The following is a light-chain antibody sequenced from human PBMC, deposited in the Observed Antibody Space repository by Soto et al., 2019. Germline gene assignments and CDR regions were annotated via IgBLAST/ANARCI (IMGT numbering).Light chain of an antibody. CDR1: QSINAW. V-gene: IGKV1-5*01. J-gene: IGKJ5*01. Sequence: DIQMTQSPSTLSASVGDRVTITCRASQSINAWLAWYQQKPGKAPKLLIYDASSLQSGVPSRFSGSGSGTEFTLTISGLQPDDFATYYCQHYNIYSPWTFGQGTRREIK. CDR2: DAS. CDR3: QHYNIYSPWT.